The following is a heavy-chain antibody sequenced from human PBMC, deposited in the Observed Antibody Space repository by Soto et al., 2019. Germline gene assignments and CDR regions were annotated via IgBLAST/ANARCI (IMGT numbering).Heavy chain of an antibody. CDR1: GFSLSTSGVG. D-gene: IGHD6-13*01. V-gene: IGHV2-5*02. J-gene: IGHJ3*02. CDR3: AHRRIAAAVEGADAFDI. CDR2: IYWDDDK. Sequence: SGPTLLNPTQTLTLTCTFSGFSLSTSGVGVGWIRQPPGKALEWLALIYWDDDKRYSPSLKSRLTITKDTSKNQVVLTMTNMEXXXXXXXYCAHRRIAAAVEGADAFDIWGQGTMVTVS.